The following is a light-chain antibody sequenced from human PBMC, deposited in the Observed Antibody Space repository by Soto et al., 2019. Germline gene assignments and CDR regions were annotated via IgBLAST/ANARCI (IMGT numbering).Light chain of an antibody. CDR2: GAA. Sequence: EIVLTQSPGTLSLSPGERATLSCRASQSVSSSYLAWYQQKPGQAPRLLIYGAASRATGITDRFSGSGSGTDFTLPISRLEHEDFAVYYCQQYGSSPPWTFGQGTKVDIK. CDR1: QSVSSSY. J-gene: IGKJ1*01. V-gene: IGKV3-20*01. CDR3: QQYGSSPPWT.